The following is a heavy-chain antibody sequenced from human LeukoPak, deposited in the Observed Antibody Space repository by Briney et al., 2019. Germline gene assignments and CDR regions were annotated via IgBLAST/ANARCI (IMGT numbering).Heavy chain of an antibody. Sequence: SETLSLTCTVSGGSISSGSYYWSRIRQHPGKGLEWIGYIYYSGNTYYNPSLKSRVTISVDTSKNQFSLKLSSVTAADTAVYYCARRSRGSLFYWGQGTLVTVSS. V-gene: IGHV4-31*03. CDR3: ARRSRGSLFY. D-gene: IGHD5-12*01. CDR1: GGSISSGSYY. CDR2: IYYSGNT. J-gene: IGHJ4*02.